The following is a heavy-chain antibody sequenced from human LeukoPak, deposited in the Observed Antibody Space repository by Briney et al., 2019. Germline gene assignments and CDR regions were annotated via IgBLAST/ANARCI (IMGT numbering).Heavy chain of an antibody. J-gene: IGHJ4*02. CDR1: GFTFSSYW. CDR2: INQDGSEQ. V-gene: IGHV3-7*02. D-gene: IGHD6-13*01. Sequence: GGSLRLSCAASGFTFSSYWMSWVREGPGKWLDWVAKINQDGSEQYYVDSAKGRFTISRDNGKKSLFLQMNSLRVEDTAVYFCVRGRGNSSSWYWDYWGQGTLVTVSS. CDR3: VRGRGNSSSWYWDY.